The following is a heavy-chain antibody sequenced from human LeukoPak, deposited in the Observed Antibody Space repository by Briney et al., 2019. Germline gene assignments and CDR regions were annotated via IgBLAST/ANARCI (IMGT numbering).Heavy chain of an antibody. CDR1: GFTFSSYA. D-gene: IGHD3-10*01. CDR2: ISFDGSNN. CDR3: AKDLVRGVIGGSDY. Sequence: PGGSLRLSCAASGFTFSSYAMHWVRQAPGKGLEWVAIISFDGSNNYYADSVKGRFTMSRDNSKNTLYLQMNSLRAEDTAVYYCAKDLVRGVIGGSDYWGQGTLVTVSS. J-gene: IGHJ4*02. V-gene: IGHV3-30-3*01.